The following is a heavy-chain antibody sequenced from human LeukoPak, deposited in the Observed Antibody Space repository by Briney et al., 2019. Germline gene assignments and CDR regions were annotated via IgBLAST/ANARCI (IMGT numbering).Heavy chain of an antibody. D-gene: IGHD1-1*01. J-gene: IGHJ4*02. Sequence: SSVKVSCKASGGTFSSYAISWVRQAPGQGLEWMGGIIPIFGTANYAQKFQGRVTITTDESTSTAYMELSSLRSEDTAVYYCVRGARQTGTRFDYWGQGTLVTVSS. CDR2: IIPIFGTA. V-gene: IGHV1-69*05. CDR3: VRGARQTGTRFDY. CDR1: GGTFSSYA.